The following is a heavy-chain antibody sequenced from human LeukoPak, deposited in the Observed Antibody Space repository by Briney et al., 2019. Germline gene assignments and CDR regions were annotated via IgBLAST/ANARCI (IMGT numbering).Heavy chain of an antibody. CDR3: AREPTVTIL. CDR1: GFTLDDYA. Sequence: PGRSLRLSCAAYGFTLDDYAMPWVRHAPGKGLEWVSVISWNSGSTDYADSVKGRFTISRDNAKNSLYLQMNSLRADDTAVYYCAREPTVTILWGQGTLVTVSS. D-gene: IGHD4-11*01. CDR2: ISWNSGST. J-gene: IGHJ4*02. V-gene: IGHV3-9*01.